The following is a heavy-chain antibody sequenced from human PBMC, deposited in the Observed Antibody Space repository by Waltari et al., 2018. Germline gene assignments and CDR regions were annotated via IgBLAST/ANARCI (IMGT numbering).Heavy chain of an antibody. D-gene: IGHD3-10*01. V-gene: IGHV1-2*02. J-gene: IGHJ4*02. CDR1: GYGFTGYY. CDR2: LNPNTGDT. CDR3: ARVDYGLDY. Sequence: QVQLVQSGAEVRKPGASVKVSCKATGYGFTGYYLHWVRQAPGHGLEWVGWLNPNTGDTNYADKFQDRVTMTRDTSVDTAYMELNGLTSDDTAVYFCARVDYGLDYWGQGTQVTVSS.